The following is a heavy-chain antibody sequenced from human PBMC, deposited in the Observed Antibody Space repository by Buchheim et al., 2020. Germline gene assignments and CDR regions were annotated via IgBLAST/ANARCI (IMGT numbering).Heavy chain of an antibody. J-gene: IGHJ6*02. Sequence: QLQLQESGPGLVKPSETLSLTCTVSGGSISSSSYYWGWIRQPPGKGLEWIGSIYYSGSTYYNPSLKSRVTISVETSKNPFSLKLSSVTAADTAVYYCARDPYSSGWYRGEGLFGMDVWGQGTT. V-gene: IGHV4-39*07. D-gene: IGHD6-19*01. CDR2: IYYSGST. CDR1: GGSISSSSYY. CDR3: ARDPYSSGWYRGEGLFGMDV.